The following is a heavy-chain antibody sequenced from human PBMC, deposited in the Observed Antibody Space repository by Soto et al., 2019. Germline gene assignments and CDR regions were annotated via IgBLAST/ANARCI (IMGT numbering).Heavy chain of an antibody. J-gene: IGHJ4*02. Sequence: QVQLMESGGGVVQPGRSLRLSCAASEFTFSNYAMHWVRQAPGKGLEWVAVTSSDGSNEFYGDSVKGRFTISRDNSKNTLYLQMSSLRVEDTAVYYCARDRPCTGTVDYWGQGTLVTVSS. CDR2: TSSDGSNE. D-gene: IGHD2-8*02. CDR3: ARDRPCTGTVDY. V-gene: IGHV3-30-3*01. CDR1: EFTFSNYA.